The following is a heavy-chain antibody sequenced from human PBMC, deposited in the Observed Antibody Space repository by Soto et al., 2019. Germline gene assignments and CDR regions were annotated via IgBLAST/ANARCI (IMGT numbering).Heavy chain of an antibody. J-gene: IGHJ6*02. V-gene: IGHV5-10-1*01. Sequence: PGESLKISCKGSGYSFTSYWISWVRQMPGKGLEWMGRIDPSDSYTNYSPSFQGHVTISADKSISTAYLQWSSLKASDTAMYYRALTTSESYYYYGMDVWGQGTTVTVSS. D-gene: IGHD4-17*01. CDR3: ALTTSESYYYYGMDV. CDR1: GYSFTSYW. CDR2: IDPSDSYT.